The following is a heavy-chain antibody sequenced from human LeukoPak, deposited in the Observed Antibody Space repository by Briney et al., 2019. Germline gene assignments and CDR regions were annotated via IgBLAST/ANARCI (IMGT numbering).Heavy chain of an antibody. Sequence: ASVKVSCKASGYIFFSFGISWVRQAPGQGLEWMGRIIPILDITNYAQKFQGRVTITADKSTSTAYMELSSLRSEDTAVYFCAAGTAADYWGQGTLVTVSS. CDR2: IIPILDIT. V-gene: IGHV1-69*04. J-gene: IGHJ4*02. CDR1: GYIFFSFG. CDR3: AAGTAADY. D-gene: IGHD6-13*01.